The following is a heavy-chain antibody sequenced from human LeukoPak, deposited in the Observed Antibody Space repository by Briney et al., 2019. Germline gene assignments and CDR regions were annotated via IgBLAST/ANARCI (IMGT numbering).Heavy chain of an antibody. D-gene: IGHD6-13*01. V-gene: IGHV4-59*08. J-gene: IGHJ4*02. Sequence: KASETLSLTCTVSGGSISSYYWSWIRQPPGKGLEWIGYIYYSGSTNYNPSLKSRVTISVDTSKNQFSLKLSSVTAADTAVYYCATYGAAGTDYWGQGTLVTVSS. CDR1: GGSISSYY. CDR3: ATYGAAGTDY. CDR2: IYYSGST.